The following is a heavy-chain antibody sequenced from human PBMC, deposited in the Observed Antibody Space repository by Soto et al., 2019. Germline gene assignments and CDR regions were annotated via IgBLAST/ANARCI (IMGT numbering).Heavy chain of an antibody. CDR2: INAGNGNT. Sequence: ASVKVFCKASGYTFTSYAMHWVRQAPGQRLEWMGWINAGNGNTKYSQKFQGRVTITRDTSASTAYMELSSLRSEDTAVYYCAREKGSSGFDPWGQGTLVTVSS. J-gene: IGHJ5*02. D-gene: IGHD6-6*01. CDR3: AREKGSSGFDP. V-gene: IGHV1-3*01. CDR1: GYTFTSYA.